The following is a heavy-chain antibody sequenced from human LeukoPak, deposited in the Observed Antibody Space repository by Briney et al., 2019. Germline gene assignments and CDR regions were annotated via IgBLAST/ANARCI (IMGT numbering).Heavy chain of an antibody. CDR3: ARDESGSRLDY. CDR2: TYHRSKWYT. D-gene: IGHD1-26*01. CDR1: GDSVLSNTAA. J-gene: IGHJ4*02. Sequence: SQTLSLTCAISGDSVLSNTAAWNWIRQSPSGGLEWLGRTYHRSKWYTDYAVSVGSRVIINPDTSNNQFFLQLNFVTPEDTAVYYCARDESGSRLDYWGQGTLVTVSS. V-gene: IGHV6-1*01.